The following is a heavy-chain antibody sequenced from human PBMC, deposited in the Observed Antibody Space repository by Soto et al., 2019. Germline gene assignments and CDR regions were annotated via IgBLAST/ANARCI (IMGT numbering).Heavy chain of an antibody. Sequence: PGGSLRLSCAASGFTFSSYGMHWVRQAPGKGLEWVAFIWYDGSNEYYADSVKGRFTISRDNSKNTLYLQMNSLRVEDTAVYYCARPPYSSSWSYFDYWGQGTLVTVSS. CDR2: IWYDGSNE. D-gene: IGHD6-13*01. V-gene: IGHV3-33*01. J-gene: IGHJ4*02. CDR3: ARPPYSSSWSYFDY. CDR1: GFTFSSYG.